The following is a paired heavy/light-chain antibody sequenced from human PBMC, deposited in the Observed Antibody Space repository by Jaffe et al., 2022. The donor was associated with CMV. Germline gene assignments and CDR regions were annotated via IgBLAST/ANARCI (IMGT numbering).Light chain of an antibody. Sequence: SSELTQDPAVSVALGQTVRITCQGDSLRSYYASWYQQKPGQAPVLVIYGKNNRPSGIPDRFSGSSSGNTASLTITGAQAEDEADYYCNSRDSSGNLHVVFGGGTKLTVL. J-gene: IGLJ2*01. CDR2: GKN. CDR1: SLRSYY. CDR3: NSRDSSGNLHVV. V-gene: IGLV3-19*01.
Heavy chain of an antibody. J-gene: IGHJ6*02. V-gene: IGHV1-8*01. CDR1: GYTFTSYD. D-gene: IGHD2-2*01. CDR3: ARLRYCSSTSCYGGWDYGMDV. CDR2: MNPNSGNT. Sequence: QVQLVQSGAEVKKPGASVKVSCKASGYTFTSYDINWVRQATGQGLEWMGWMNPNSGNTGYAQKFQGRVTMTRNTSISTAYMELSSLRSEDTAVYYCARLRYCSSTSCYGGWDYGMDVWGQGTTVTVSS.